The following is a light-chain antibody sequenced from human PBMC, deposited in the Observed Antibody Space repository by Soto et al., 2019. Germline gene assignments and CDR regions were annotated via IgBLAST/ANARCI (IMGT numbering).Light chain of an antibody. Sequence: DIQMTQSPSTLSASVGDRVTITCRASQSISSWLAWYQQKQGKAPKLLIYKASSLESGVPSRFSGSVSGTEFTLTISSLQPDDFATYYCQQYNSYPRTFGQGTKVEFK. V-gene: IGKV1-5*03. CDR2: KAS. J-gene: IGKJ1*01. CDR1: QSISSW. CDR3: QQYNSYPRT.